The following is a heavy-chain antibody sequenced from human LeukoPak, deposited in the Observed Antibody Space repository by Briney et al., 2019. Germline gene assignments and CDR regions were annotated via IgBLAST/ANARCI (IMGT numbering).Heavy chain of an antibody. D-gene: IGHD1-26*01. V-gene: IGHV1-18*01. J-gene: IGHJ4*02. CDR1: GFTFTSYG. Sequence: ASVKVSCKASGFTFTSYGFTWVRQAPGQGLXXXXWISAYXXNXXXAQRXQGRVTMTTDSSTSTAYMELRSLRSDDTAVYYCARGGMSTSMGAFWGQGTLVTVSS. CDR2: ISAYXXNX. CDR3: ARGGMSTSMGAF.